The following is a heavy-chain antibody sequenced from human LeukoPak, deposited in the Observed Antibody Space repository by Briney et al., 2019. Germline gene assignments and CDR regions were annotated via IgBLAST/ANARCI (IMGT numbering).Heavy chain of an antibody. D-gene: IGHD5-24*01. V-gene: IGHV3-9*03. CDR2: ISWNSGSI. J-gene: IGHJ4*02. CDR3: AKDINHHLEMAPIDY. Sequence: GGSLRLSCAASGFTFDDYAMHWVRQAPGKGLELVSGISWNSGSIGYADSVKGRFTISRDNAKNSLYLQMNSLRAEDMALYYCAKDINHHLEMAPIDYWGQGTLVTVSS. CDR1: GFTFDDYA.